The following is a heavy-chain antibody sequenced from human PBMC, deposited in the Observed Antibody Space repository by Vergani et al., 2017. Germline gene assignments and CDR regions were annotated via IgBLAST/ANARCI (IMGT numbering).Heavy chain of an antibody. CDR3: ARNPSNGGVFDP. Sequence: QVQLVQSGAEVKKPGASVKVSCKVSGYTLTELSMHWVRQAPGKGLEWMGWMNPNSGDTGYAQKFQGRVTITRNTAISTAYMELSSLRSEDTAVYYCARNPSNGGVFDPWGQGTLVIVSS. CDR2: MNPNSGDT. D-gene: IGHD3-3*01. CDR1: GYTLTELS. V-gene: IGHV1-8*03. J-gene: IGHJ5*02.